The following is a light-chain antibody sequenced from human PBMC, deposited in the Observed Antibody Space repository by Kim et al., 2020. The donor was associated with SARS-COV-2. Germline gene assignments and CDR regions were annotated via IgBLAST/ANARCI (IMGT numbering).Light chain of an antibody. J-gene: IGKJ2*01. V-gene: IGKV3-20*01. CDR3: QQYGGTPPRYT. CDR2: GAS. Sequence: PGERPTRSGRASQSTGSSFAWYQQKPGQAPRLLIDGASSRATGIPDRFSGRGSGTDFTLTISRLEPEDFAVYYCQQYGGTPPRYTFGQGTKLEI. CDR1: QSTGSS.